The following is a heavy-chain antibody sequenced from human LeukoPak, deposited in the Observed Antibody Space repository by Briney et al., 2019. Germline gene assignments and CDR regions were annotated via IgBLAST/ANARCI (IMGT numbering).Heavy chain of an antibody. V-gene: IGHV3-48*01. J-gene: IGHJ4*02. CDR2: IDSGSNNI. D-gene: IGHD3-9*01. CDR3: ARDLPPHYDILTGFDY. CDR1: GFTFSTYS. Sequence: GGSLRLSCAASGFTFSTYSMNWVRQAPGKGLEWVSDIDSGSNNIHYADSVKGRFTISRDDAKNSLYLQMDSLRAEDTAVYYCARDLPPHYDILTGFDYWGQGTLVTVSS.